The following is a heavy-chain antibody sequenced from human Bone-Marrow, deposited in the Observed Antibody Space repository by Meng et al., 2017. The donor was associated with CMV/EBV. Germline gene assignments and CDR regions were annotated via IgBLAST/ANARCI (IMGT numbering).Heavy chain of an antibody. CDR2: ISYDGSNK. CDR3: AKDQNYDAGVFDY. CDR1: GFTFSSYA. D-gene: IGHD3-3*01. J-gene: IGHJ4*02. Sequence: GGSLRLSCAASGFTFSSYAMHWVRQAPGKGLEWVAVISYDGSNKYYADSVKGRFTISRDNSKNTLYLQMNSLRAEDTAVYYCAKDQNYDAGVFDYWGQGTLVTVSS. V-gene: IGHV3-30-3*01.